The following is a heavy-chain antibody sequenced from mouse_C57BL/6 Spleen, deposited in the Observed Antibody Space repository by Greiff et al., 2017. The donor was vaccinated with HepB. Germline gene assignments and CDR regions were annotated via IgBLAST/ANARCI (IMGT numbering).Heavy chain of an antibody. CDR2: IHPNSGST. CDR3: AIGANWAWFAY. V-gene: IGHV1-64*01. J-gene: IGHJ3*01. CDR1: GYTFTSYW. Sequence: QVQLQQPGAELVKPGASVKLSCKASGYTFTSYWMHWVKQRPGQGLEWIGMIHPNSGSTNYNEKFKGKATFTADTSSNTAYMQLSSLTTEDSAIYYCAIGANWAWFAYWGQGTLVTVSA. D-gene: IGHD4-1*01.